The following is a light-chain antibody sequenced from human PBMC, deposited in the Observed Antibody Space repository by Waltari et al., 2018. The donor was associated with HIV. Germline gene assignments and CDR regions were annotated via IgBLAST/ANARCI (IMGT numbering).Light chain of an antibody. CDR1: HSLLYASNNKNF. CDR2: WAS. Sequence: DIVMTQSPDSLTVSLGERAPINCKSSHSLLYASNNKNFLAWYQQKPGQPPKFLINWASTRESGVPDRFSGSGSETGFTLTISSLQAEDVAIYYCHQYYSIPRTFGQGTKLEI. J-gene: IGKJ1*01. V-gene: IGKV4-1*01. CDR3: HQYYSIPRT.